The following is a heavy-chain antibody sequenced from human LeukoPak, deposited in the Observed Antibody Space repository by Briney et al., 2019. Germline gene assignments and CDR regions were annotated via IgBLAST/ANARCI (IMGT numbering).Heavy chain of an antibody. CDR3: ARGVVVVAATGGWFDP. CDR2: IYYSGST. J-gene: IGHJ5*02. Sequence: SETLSLTCTVSGGSISSGGYYWSWIRQHPGKGLEWIGYIYYSGSTYYNPSLKSRVTISVDTSKNQFSLKLSSVTAADTAVYYCARGVVVVAATGGWFDPWGQGTLVTVSS. CDR1: GGSISSGGYY. D-gene: IGHD2-15*01. V-gene: IGHV4-31*03.